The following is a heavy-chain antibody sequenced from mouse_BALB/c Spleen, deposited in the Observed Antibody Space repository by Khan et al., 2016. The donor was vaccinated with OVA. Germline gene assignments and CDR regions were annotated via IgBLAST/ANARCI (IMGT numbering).Heavy chain of an antibody. D-gene: IGHD2-14*01. Sequence: VQLQESGPGPVAPSQSLSITCTVSGFSLSRYNIHWIRQPPGKGLEWLGMIWGGGGTDYNSNLKYRLSISKDNSKSQVFLKMNSLQTDDTAMYYCARAYYMYDGYYAMDYWGQGTSVTVSS. V-gene: IGHV2-6-4*01. CDR3: ARAYYMYDGYYAMDY. J-gene: IGHJ4*01. CDR2: IWGGGGT. CDR1: GFSLSRYN.